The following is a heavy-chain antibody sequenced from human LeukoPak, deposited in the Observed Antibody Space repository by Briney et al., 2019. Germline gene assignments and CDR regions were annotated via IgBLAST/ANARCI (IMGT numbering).Heavy chain of an antibody. D-gene: IGHD2-2*01. CDR1: GGTFSSYA. CDR3: ARDSADIVVVPAAMRRFDY. Sequence: ASVKVSCKASGGTFSSYAISWVRQAPGQGLEWMGRIIPIFGTANYAQKFQGRVTITTDESTSTAYMVPSSLRSEDTAVYYCARDSADIVVVPAAMRRFDYWGQGTLVTVSS. J-gene: IGHJ4*02. V-gene: IGHV1-69*05. CDR2: IIPIFGTA.